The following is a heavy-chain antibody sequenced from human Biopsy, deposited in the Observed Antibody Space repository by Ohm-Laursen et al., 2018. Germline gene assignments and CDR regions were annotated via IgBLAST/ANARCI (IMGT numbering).Heavy chain of an antibody. J-gene: IGHJ4*02. CDR1: GFSLTTNGMS. D-gene: IGHD2/OR15-2a*01. Sequence: TQTLTLTCTFSGFSLTTNGMSVAWIRQPPGKALEWLARIDWDEDEYYNTSLKTRVTISKDTSKNQVGLTMTNMDPVDTATYFCARRRQSEYYDYWGRGTLVTVPS. CDR3: ARRRQSEYYDY. V-gene: IGHV2-70*11. CDR2: IDWDEDE.